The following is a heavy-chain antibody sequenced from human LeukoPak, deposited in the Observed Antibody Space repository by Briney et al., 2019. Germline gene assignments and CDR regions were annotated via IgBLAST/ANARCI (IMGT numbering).Heavy chain of an antibody. V-gene: IGHV1-18*01. CDR1: GYTFTSYG. J-gene: IGHJ6*02. Sequence: ASVTVSCKASGYTFTSYGISWVRQAPGQGLEWMGWISAYNGNTNYAQKLQGRVTMTTDTSTSTAYMELRSLRSDDTAVYYCARDKASSGYLLYYYYGMDVWGQGTTVTVSS. CDR2: ISAYNGNT. CDR3: ARDKASSGYLLYYYYGMDV. D-gene: IGHD3-22*01.